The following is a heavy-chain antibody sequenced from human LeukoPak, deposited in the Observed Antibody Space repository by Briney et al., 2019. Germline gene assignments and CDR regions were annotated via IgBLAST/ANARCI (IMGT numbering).Heavy chain of an antibody. Sequence: GGSLRLSCAASGFTFSSYSMNWVRQAPGKGLEWVSSISSSSSYIYYADSVKGRFTISRDNAKNSQYLQMNSLRAEDTAVYYCARDLAYSYGYVDYYFGYWGQGTLVTVSS. D-gene: IGHD5-18*01. CDR1: GFTFSSYS. V-gene: IGHV3-21*01. CDR3: ARDLAYSYGYVDYYFGY. CDR2: ISSSSSYI. J-gene: IGHJ4*02.